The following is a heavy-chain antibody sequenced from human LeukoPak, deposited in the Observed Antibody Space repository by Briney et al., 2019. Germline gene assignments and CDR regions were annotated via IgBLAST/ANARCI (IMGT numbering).Heavy chain of an antibody. V-gene: IGHV4-34*01. J-gene: IGHJ6*03. CDR2: INHSGSN. Sequence: PSETLSLTCAVYGGSFSGYYWSWIRQPPGKGLEWIGEINHSGSNNYNPSLKSRLTISVDTSKNQFSLKLSSVTAADTAVYYCARGRGYSSSWSFYYYYYMDVWGKGTTVTVSS. D-gene: IGHD6-13*01. CDR3: ARGRGYSSSWSFYYYYYMDV. CDR1: GGSFSGYY.